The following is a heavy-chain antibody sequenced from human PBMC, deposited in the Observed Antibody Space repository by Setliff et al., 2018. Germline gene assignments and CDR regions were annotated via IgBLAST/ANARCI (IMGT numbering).Heavy chain of an antibody. CDR1: GSTFTSYD. CDR3: ARAQSWSGGPYYFDN. J-gene: IGHJ4*02. Sequence: VKVSCKASGSTFTSYDINWVRQATGQGLEWMGWMNPNSGNTGYAQKFQGRVTMTRNTSISTAYMDLSSLRFEDTAVYYCARAQSWSGGPYYFDNWGQGTLVTVSS. D-gene: IGHD3-3*01. V-gene: IGHV1-8*02. CDR2: MNPNSGNT.